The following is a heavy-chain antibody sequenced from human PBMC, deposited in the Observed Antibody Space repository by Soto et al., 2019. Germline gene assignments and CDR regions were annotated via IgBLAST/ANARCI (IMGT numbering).Heavy chain of an antibody. J-gene: IGHJ4*02. V-gene: IGHV3-74*01. D-gene: IGHD1-26*01. CDR2: INADGSNT. CDR1: EFTFSSYW. CDR3: SRVESGSHDY. Sequence: GGSLRLSCAASEFTFSSYWMHWVRQAPRKGLVWVSRINADGSNTAYADSVKGRFTISRDNAKNTLYLQMSSLRAEDTAVYYCSRVESGSHDYWGQGVLVTVSS.